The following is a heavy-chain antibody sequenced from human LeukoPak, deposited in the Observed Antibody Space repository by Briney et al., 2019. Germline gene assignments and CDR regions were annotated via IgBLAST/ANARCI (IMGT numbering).Heavy chain of an antibody. D-gene: IGHD2-2*01. CDR3: AKSREVVVPAAKTYFDY. CDR1: GFTFSSHW. V-gene: IGHV3-23*01. CDR2: ISGSGGST. J-gene: IGHJ4*02. Sequence: GGSLRLSCAASGFTFSSHWMHWVRQAPGKGLEWVSAISGSGGSTYYADSVKGRFTISRDNSKNTLYLQMNSLRAEDTAVYYCAKSREVVVPAAKTYFDYWGQGTLVTVSS.